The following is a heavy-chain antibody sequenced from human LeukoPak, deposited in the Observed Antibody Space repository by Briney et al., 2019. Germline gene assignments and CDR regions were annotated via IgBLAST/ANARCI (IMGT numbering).Heavy chain of an antibody. D-gene: IGHD3-3*01. Sequence: GASVKVSCKASGYTFTSYDINWVRQATGQGLEWMGWMNPNSGDTGYAQKFQGRVTITRNTSISTAYMELSSLRSEDTVVYYCATLPLYDLHGGFDPWGQGTLVTVSS. CDR3: ATLPLYDLHGGFDP. CDR1: GYTFTSYD. CDR2: MNPNSGDT. J-gene: IGHJ5*02. V-gene: IGHV1-8*03.